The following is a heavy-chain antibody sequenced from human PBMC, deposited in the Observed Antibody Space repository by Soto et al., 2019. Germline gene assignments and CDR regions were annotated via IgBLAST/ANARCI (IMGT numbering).Heavy chain of an antibody. D-gene: IGHD2-2*01. V-gene: IGHV4-31*03. CDR1: GGSISSGGYY. Sequence: TLSLTCTVSGGSISSGGYYWSWIRQHPGKGLEWIGYIYYSGSTYYNPSLKSRVTISVDTSKNQFSLKLSSVTAADTAVYYCARQSDIVVVPAAIAQYYMDVWGKGTTVTVSS. CDR3: ARQSDIVVVPAAIAQYYMDV. J-gene: IGHJ6*03. CDR2: IYYSGST.